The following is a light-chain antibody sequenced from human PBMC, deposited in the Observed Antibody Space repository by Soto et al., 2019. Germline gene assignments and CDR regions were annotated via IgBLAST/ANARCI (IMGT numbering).Light chain of an antibody. CDR2: GAS. Sequence: EIVLTQSPGTLSLSPGERATLSYRASQSVSSSYLAWYQQKPGQAPRLLIYGASSRATGIPDRFSGSGSGTDFTLTISRLEPEDFAVYYCQQYDSSLVTFGPGTKVDIK. CDR3: QQYDSSLVT. J-gene: IGKJ3*01. V-gene: IGKV3-20*01. CDR1: QSVSSSY.